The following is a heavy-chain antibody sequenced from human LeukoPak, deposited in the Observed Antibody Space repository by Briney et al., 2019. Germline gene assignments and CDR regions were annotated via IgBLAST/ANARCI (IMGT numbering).Heavy chain of an antibody. CDR3: ARSHDHLWGNYPDY. CDR1: GGSIDSTNW. CDR2: IHHDGRI. D-gene: IGHD3-16*02. Sequence: PSETLSLTCAVSGGSIDSTNWWNWVRQPPGKGLEWIGEIHHDGRINYNPSLKSRVTLSVDKSKNQFSLRLNSVTAADTAMYYCARSHDHLWGNYPDYWDQGTLVTVSS. V-gene: IGHV4-4*02. J-gene: IGHJ4*02.